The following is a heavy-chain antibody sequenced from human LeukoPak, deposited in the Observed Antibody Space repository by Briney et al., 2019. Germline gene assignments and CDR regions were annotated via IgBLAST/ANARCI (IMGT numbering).Heavy chain of an antibody. CDR2: ISYDGNNK. D-gene: IGHD6-19*01. V-gene: IGHV3-30-3*01. J-gene: IGHJ4*02. Sequence: PGGSLRLSCAASGFTFSSYAMHWVRQAPGKGLEWVAVISYDGNNKYYAESVKGRFTISRDNSKNTVYLQMNSLRAENTAVYFCARDSGSTGWGMLDFWGQGTLVTVSS. CDR1: GFTFSSYA. CDR3: ARDSGSTGWGMLDF.